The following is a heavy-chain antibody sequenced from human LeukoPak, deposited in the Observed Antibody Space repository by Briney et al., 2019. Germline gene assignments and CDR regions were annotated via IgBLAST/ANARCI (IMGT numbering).Heavy chain of an antibody. J-gene: IGHJ6*03. Sequence: SETLSLTCTVSGGSISSSSYYWGWIRQPPGKGLEWIGSIYYSGSTYYNPSLKSRVTISVDTSKNQFSLKLSSVTAADTAVYYCARAGGLNTGSYYYYMDVWGKGTTVTVSS. CDR2: IYYSGST. CDR1: GGSISSSSYY. D-gene: IGHD4-11*01. CDR3: ARAGGLNTGSYYYYMDV. V-gene: IGHV4-39*07.